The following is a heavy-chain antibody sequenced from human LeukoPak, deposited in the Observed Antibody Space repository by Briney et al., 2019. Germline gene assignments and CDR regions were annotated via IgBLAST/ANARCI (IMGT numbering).Heavy chain of an antibody. J-gene: IGHJ4*02. CDR2: ISSSGSTI. D-gene: IGHD2-15*01. V-gene: IGHV3-11*04. CDR3: ARDHPYCSGGSCYSGYYYDSSGPIDY. CDR1: GFTFSDYY. Sequence: GGSLRLSCAASGFTFSDYYMSWIRQAPGKGREWVSHISSSGSTIYYADSVKGRFTISRDNAKNSLYMQMNSLGAEDTAVYYCARDHPYCSGGSCYSGYYYDSSGPIDYWGQGTLVTVSS.